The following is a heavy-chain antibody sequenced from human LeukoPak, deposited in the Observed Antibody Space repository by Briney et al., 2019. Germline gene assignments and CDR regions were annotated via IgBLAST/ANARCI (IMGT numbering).Heavy chain of an antibody. D-gene: IGHD2-15*01. V-gene: IGHV4-4*09. CDR1: GGSISSYY. CDR3: AILTVVPSYCSGGSCYSRWFDP. J-gene: IGHJ5*02. Sequence: PSETLSLTCTVSGGSISSYYWSWIRQPPGKGLEWIGYIYTSGSTNYNPSLKSRVTISVDTSKNQFSLKLSSVTAADTAVYYCAILTVVPSYCSGGSCYSRWFDPWGQGTLVTVSS. CDR2: IYTSGST.